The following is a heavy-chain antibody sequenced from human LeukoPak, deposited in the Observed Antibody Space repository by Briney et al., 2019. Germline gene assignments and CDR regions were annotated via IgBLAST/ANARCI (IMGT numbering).Heavy chain of an antibody. J-gene: IGHJ4*02. CDR2: IIPIFAIA. V-gene: IGHV1-69*04. Sequence: SVKVSCKASGGTFSSYAISWVRQAPGQGLEWMGRIIPIFAIANYAQKFQGRVTITADKSTSTAYMELSSLRSEDTAVYYCARGARVSGSPLVNYFDYWGQGTLVTVSS. D-gene: IGHD1-26*01. CDR3: ARGARVSGSPLVNYFDY. CDR1: GGTFSSYA.